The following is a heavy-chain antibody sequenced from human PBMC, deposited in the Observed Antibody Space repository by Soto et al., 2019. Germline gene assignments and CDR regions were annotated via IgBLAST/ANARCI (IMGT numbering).Heavy chain of an antibody. J-gene: IGHJ3*02. D-gene: IGHD3-22*01. V-gene: IGHV4-59*01. CDR1: GASISSSY. CDR2: VHYSGNT. Sequence: SETLSLTCTVSGASISSSYRSWIRQSPGKGLEWIGYVHYSGNTKYNPSLKSRVTMSVDTSKNQFSLKLSSTTAADTAMYYCARGYYDSNGQSNTFDIWGQGTMVTVSS. CDR3: ARGYYDSNGQSNTFDI.